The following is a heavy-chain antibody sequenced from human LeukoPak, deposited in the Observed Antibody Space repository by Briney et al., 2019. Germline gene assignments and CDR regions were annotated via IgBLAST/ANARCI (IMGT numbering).Heavy chain of an antibody. Sequence: ASVKVSCKASGYTFTRYGVSWVRQSPGQGLEWMGWISAYNGNTNYAQKLQGRVTMTTDTSTSTAYMELRSLRSDDTAVYYCARAVSGSYSWFDPWGQGTLVTVSS. CDR3: ARAVSGSYSWFDP. CDR1: GYTFTRYG. CDR2: ISAYNGNT. J-gene: IGHJ5*02. V-gene: IGHV1-18*01. D-gene: IGHD1-26*01.